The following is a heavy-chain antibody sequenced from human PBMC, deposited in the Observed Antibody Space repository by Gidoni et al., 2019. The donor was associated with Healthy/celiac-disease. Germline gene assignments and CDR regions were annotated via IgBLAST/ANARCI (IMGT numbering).Heavy chain of an antibody. V-gene: IGHV4-59*01. D-gene: IGHD2-8*02. CDR1: GGSISSYY. CDR2: IYYSGST. Sequence: GGSISSYYWIWILQPTGKVLAWIGYIYYSGSTNYNPSLKSRVTISVDTSKNQFSLKLSSVTAADTAVYYCARVGLVYYFYYLGQGTLVTVSS. CDR3: ARVGLVYYFYY. J-gene: IGHJ4*02.